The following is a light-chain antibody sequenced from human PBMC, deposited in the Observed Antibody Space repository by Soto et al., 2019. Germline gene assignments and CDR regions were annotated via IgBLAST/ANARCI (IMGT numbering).Light chain of an antibody. J-gene: IGLJ3*02. CDR1: SPNIGAGYD. V-gene: IGLV1-40*01. Sequence: QSVLTQPPSVSGAPRQRVTISCTGSSPNIGAGYDVHWYQQLPGTAPKLLIYGNSNRPSGVPDRFSGSKSGASASLAITGLQAEDEADYYCQSYDISLTTWVFGGGTKLTVL. CDR2: GNS. CDR3: QSYDISLTTWV.